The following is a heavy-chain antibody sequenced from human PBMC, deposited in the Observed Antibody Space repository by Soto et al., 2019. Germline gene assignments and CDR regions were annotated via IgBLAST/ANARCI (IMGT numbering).Heavy chain of an antibody. CDR1: GFTFSTYG. D-gene: IGHD6-19*01. CDR2: IWNDGSNT. Sequence: QVQLVESGGGAVQPGRSLRLSCAASGFTFSTYGMHWVRQAPGKGLEWVAVIWNDGSNTYYADSVKGRFTISRGNSKNTLYMQMNSLRAEDTAVYYCARDGSKYSSGRLFDYWGQGTLVTVSS. J-gene: IGHJ4*02. CDR3: ARDGSKYSSGRLFDY. V-gene: IGHV3-33*01.